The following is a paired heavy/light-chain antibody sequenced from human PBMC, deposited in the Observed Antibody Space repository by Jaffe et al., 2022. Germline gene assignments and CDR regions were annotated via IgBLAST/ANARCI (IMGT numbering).Heavy chain of an antibody. Sequence: QVQLVQSGAEVKKPGASVKVSCKASGYTFTTYGISWVRQAPGQGLEWMGWISAYTGNTNYAQKLQGRVTMTTDTSTSTAYLELRSLRSDDTAVYYCARDGAKIFPDYGEPSDYWGQGTLVTVSS. J-gene: IGHJ4*02. V-gene: IGHV1-18*01. D-gene: IGHD4-17*01. CDR1: GYTFTTYG. CDR2: ISAYTGNT. CDR3: ARDGAKIFPDYGEPSDY.
Light chain of an antibody. CDR3: QKYNSAPRT. Sequence: DIQMTQSPSSLSASVGDRVTITCRASQGISNYLAWYQQKPGKVPKLLIYAASTLQSGVPSRFSGSGSGTDYTLTISSLQPEDVATYYCQKYNSAPRTFGQGTKVEI. CDR1: QGISNY. J-gene: IGKJ1*01. V-gene: IGKV1-27*01. CDR2: AAS.